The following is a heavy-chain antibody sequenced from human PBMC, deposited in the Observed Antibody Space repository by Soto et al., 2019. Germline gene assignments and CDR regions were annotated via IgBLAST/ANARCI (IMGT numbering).Heavy chain of an antibody. J-gene: IGHJ6*02. CDR3: ATPPGVVIWGPYYGMDV. CDR1: GFTFSSYA. V-gene: IGHV3-23*01. CDR2: ISGSGGST. Sequence: PGGSLRLSCAASGFTFSSYAMSWVRQAPGKGLEWVSAISGSGGSTYYADSVKGRFTISRDNSKNTLYLQMNSLRAEDTAVYYCATPPGVVIWGPYYGMDVWGQGTTVTVSS. D-gene: IGHD3-3*01.